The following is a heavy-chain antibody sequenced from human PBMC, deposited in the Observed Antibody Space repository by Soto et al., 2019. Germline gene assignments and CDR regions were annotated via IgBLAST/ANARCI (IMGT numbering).Heavy chain of an antibody. Sequence: SETLSLTCTVSGGSISSGGYYWSWIRQPPGKGLEWIGYIYHSGSTNYNPSLESRVTISIDTSKNQFSLDLRSVTAADTAVYYCAREIQARFYYFFMDVWGKGTPVTVSS. V-gene: IGHV4-61*08. CDR1: GGSISSGGYY. CDR3: AREIQARFYYFFMDV. J-gene: IGHJ6*03. CDR2: IYHSGST. D-gene: IGHD5-18*01.